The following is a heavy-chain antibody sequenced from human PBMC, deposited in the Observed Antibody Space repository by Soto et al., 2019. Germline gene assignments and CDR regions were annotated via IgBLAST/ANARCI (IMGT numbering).Heavy chain of an antibody. CDR3: ARGYCDSRGDY. CDR1: GFTFSNYW. Sequence: DVQLEESGGGLVQPGGSLRLSCAASGFTFSNYWMHWVRQAPGKGLVWVSRINSNGTGTVYADSVKGRFTISRDNAKNTLYLQMNSLRAEDTAVYYCARGYCDSRGDYWGQGTLVTVSS. CDR2: INSNGTGT. J-gene: IGHJ4*02. V-gene: IGHV3-74*01. D-gene: IGHD3-22*01.